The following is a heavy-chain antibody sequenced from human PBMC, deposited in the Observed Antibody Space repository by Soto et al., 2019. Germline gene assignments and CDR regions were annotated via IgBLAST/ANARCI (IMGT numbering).Heavy chain of an antibody. J-gene: IGHJ6*02. D-gene: IGHD3-3*01. CDR3: AADARFLEWYYYGMDV. Sequence: SVKVSCKASGFTFTSSAVQLVRQARGQRLEWIGWIVVGSGNTNYAQKFQERVTITRDMSTSTAYMELSSLRSEDTAAYYCAADARFLEWYYYGMDVWGQGTTVTVSS. CDR2: IVVGSGNT. CDR1: GFTFTSSA. V-gene: IGHV1-58*01.